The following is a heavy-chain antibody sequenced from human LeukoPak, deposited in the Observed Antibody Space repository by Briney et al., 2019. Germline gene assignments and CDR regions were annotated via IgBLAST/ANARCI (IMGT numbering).Heavy chain of an antibody. D-gene: IGHD2-15*01. V-gene: IGHV3-48*01. CDR1: GFTLSDYG. Sequence: GGSLRLSCTVSGFTLSDYGMNWVRQAPGKGLEWVSFISGSSSAIHYADSVKGRFTISRDNAKKSLYLQMNGLRAEDTARYYCAREMYYCSGGSCYSWEHQYAMDVWGQGTTVTVSS. J-gene: IGHJ6*02. CDR3: AREMYYCSGGSCYSWEHQYAMDV. CDR2: ISGSSSAI.